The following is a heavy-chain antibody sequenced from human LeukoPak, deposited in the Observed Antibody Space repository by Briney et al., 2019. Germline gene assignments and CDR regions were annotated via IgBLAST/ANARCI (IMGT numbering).Heavy chain of an antibody. CDR2: IYYSET. J-gene: IGHJ6*02. CDR1: GGSISGSY. CDR3: ARTQGWGTVRTGYYYGLDV. Sequence: SETLSLTCTVSGGSISGSYWSWIRQPPGKGLEWIGYIYYSETYYNPSLYTRVTISLDTSKNQFSLNLRFVTAAETAVYYCARTQGWGTVRTGYYYGLDVWGQGTMVTVSS. V-gene: IGHV4-59*08. D-gene: IGHD4-11*01.